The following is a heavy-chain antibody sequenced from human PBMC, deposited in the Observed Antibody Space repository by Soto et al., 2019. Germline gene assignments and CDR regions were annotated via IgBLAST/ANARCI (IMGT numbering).Heavy chain of an antibody. D-gene: IGHD3-22*01. V-gene: IGHV1-3*01. Sequence: ASVKVSCKASGYTFANDAMHWVRQAPGQRLGWMGWINVGNGNIKYSQKFKGRVTITRDTSATTAYMELSSLRSEDTAVYYCATSAQYYYDTSGYYYPSGYYYYGMDVWGQGTTVTDSS. CDR2: INVGNGNI. CDR3: ATSAQYYYDTSGYYYPSGYYYYGMDV. CDR1: GYTFANDA. J-gene: IGHJ6*02.